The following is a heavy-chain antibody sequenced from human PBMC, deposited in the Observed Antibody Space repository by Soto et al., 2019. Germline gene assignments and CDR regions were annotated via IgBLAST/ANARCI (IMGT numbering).Heavy chain of an antibody. CDR3: AKVVVAATRQTDFDS. D-gene: IGHD2-15*01. CDR1: GGSINSNNYY. V-gene: IGHV4-39*02. J-gene: IGHJ4*02. Sequence: XTLSLPCTVSGGSINSNNYYWAWIRQPPGKGLAWIASIYYDGSTYYNPSLKSRVSISVDTSKNHFSLKLSSSTAAHTAFYYCAKVVVAATRQTDFDSWGQGTLGTVS. CDR2: IYYDGST.